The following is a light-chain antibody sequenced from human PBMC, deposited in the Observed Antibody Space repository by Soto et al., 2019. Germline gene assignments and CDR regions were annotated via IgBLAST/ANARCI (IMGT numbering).Light chain of an antibody. CDR2: AAS. V-gene: IGKV3-20*01. J-gene: IGKJ1*01. Sequence: EIALTQSPGTLSLSPGERATLSCRASQSVTAHYLAWYQQRPGQAPRLLIYAASIGATGVPDRFSGSGSGTDFTLTISRLEPEDFAVYYCLQYGVPLWTFGQGTTVEIK. CDR1: QSVTAHY. CDR3: LQYGVPLWT.